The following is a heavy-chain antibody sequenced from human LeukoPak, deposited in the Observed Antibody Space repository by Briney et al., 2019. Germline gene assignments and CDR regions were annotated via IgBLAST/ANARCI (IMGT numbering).Heavy chain of an antibody. V-gene: IGHV3-21*01. Sequence: GGSLRLSCAASGFTFSIYGMGWVRQAPGKGLEWVSSISDNGGNTYYADAVKGRFTISRDNAKNSLYLQMNSLRAEDTAVYYCARYCSGGSCYGRWFDPWGQGTLVTVSS. CDR1: GFTFSIYG. J-gene: IGHJ5*02. CDR2: ISDNGGNT. CDR3: ARYCSGGSCYGRWFDP. D-gene: IGHD2-15*01.